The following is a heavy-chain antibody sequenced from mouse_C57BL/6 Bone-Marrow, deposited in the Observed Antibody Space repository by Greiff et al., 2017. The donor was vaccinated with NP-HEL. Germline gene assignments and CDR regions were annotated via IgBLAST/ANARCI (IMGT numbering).Heavy chain of an antibody. CDR1: GFTFSSYA. V-gene: IGHV5-9-1*02. J-gene: IGHJ3*01. Sequence: EVLLVESGEGLVKPGGSLKLSCAASGFTFSSYAMSWVRQTPEKRLEWVAYISSGGDYIYYADTVRGQFTSSRDNARNNLYLQVSRLKYKDTDMCYSTRNRNECAPYWGQGTLLTVSA. CDR2: ISSGGDYI. D-gene: IGHD2-14*01. CDR3: TRNRNECAPY.